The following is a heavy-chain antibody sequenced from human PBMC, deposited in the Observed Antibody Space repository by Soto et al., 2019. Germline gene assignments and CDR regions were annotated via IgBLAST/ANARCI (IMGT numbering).Heavy chain of an antibody. CDR2: INHSGST. J-gene: IGHJ6*02. V-gene: IGHV4-34*01. CDR3: ASAMYYEFWSGLAPYYGMDV. D-gene: IGHD3-3*01. CDR1: GGSFSGYY. Sequence: SETLSLTCAVYGGSFSGYYWSWIRQPPGKGLEWIGEINHSGSTNYNPSLKSRVTISVDTSKNQFSLKLSSVTAADTAVYYCASAMYYEFWSGLAPYYGMDVWGQGPTVTVSS.